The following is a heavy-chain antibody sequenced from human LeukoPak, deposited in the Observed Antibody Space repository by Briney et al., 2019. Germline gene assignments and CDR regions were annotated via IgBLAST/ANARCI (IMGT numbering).Heavy chain of an antibody. Sequence: PGGSLRLSCAPSGFTLSGYDLTWVRQAPGKGLEWVALFGTRHTHIFYADSVEGRFAISRDNSKNTVYLQMNSLRVEDAAVYYCTARLPLYGMDVWGQGTTVTVSS. J-gene: IGHJ6*02. CDR2: FGTRHTHI. V-gene: IGHV3-23*01. D-gene: IGHD2-21*02. CDR3: TARLPLYGMDV. CDR1: GFTLSGYD.